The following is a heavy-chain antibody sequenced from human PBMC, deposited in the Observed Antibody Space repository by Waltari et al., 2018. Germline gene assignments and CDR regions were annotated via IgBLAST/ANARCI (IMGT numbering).Heavy chain of an antibody. Sequence: QVQLVQSGAAVKKRASSVKVSCQASGRTFSSYAIRWVLQPAGQGLEWMGGIIPIFGTANYEQKFQGRVTITADESTSTAYMELSSLRSEDTAVYYCARDRMVDYYYYGMDVWGQGTTVTVSS. CDR3: ARDRMVDYYYYGMDV. J-gene: IGHJ6*02. V-gene: IGHV1-69*01. CDR1: GRTFSSYA. D-gene: IGHD2-8*01. CDR2: IIPIFGTA.